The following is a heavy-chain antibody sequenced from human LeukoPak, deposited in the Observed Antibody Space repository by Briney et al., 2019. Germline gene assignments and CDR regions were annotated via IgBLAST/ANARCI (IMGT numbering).Heavy chain of an antibody. CDR2: ISGIGSTI. Sequence: GGSLRLSCAASGFTFSSYEMNWVRQAPGKGLEWVSYISGIGSTIFYADSVKGRFTISRDNAKNSLYLQVNSLRVEDTAVYYCAREYPDNGDGWGYWGQGTLVTVSS. CDR1: GFTFSSYE. J-gene: IGHJ4*02. CDR3: AREYPDNGDGWGY. V-gene: IGHV3-48*03. D-gene: IGHD1-1*01.